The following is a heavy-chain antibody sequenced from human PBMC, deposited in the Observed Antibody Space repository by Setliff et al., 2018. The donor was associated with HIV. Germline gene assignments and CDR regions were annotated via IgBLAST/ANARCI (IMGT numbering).Heavy chain of an antibody. V-gene: IGHV1-8*01. J-gene: IGHJ3*02. CDR2: INPKSGNT. Sequence: SVKVSCKASGYTLTDFDIYWMRQASGQGLEWLGWINPKSGNTAYAQSFQGRVTLTTNTAISTADMELSSLSSEDTAVYYCTRWIVGSSNIFAFDIWGQGTLVTVSS. CDR1: GYTLTDFD. D-gene: IGHD1-26*01. CDR3: TRWIVGSSNIFAFDI.